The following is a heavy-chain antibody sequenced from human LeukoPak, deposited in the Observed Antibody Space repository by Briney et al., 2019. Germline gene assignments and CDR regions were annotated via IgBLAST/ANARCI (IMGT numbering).Heavy chain of an antibody. V-gene: IGHV3-30*18. CDR1: GFTFSSYG. D-gene: IGHD3-16*02. J-gene: IGHJ4*02. CDR2: ISYDGSNK. Sequence: PGGSLRLSCVASGFTFSSYGMHWVRQAPGKGLEWVAVISYDGSNKYYADSVKGRFTISRDNSKNTLYLQMNSLRAEDTAVYYCAKGQTTFGGVIVPFDYWGQGTLVTVSS. CDR3: AKGQTTFGGVIVPFDY.